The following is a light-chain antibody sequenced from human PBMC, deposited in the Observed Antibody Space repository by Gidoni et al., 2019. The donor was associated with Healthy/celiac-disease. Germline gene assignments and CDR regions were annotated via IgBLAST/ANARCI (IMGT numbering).Light chain of an antibody. J-gene: IGKJ1*01. CDR2: GAS. V-gene: IGKV3-20*01. CDR1: QSVSSSY. Sequence: EIVLTQSPGTLSLSPGERATLSCRASQSVSSSYLAWYQPKPGQAPRLLIYGASSRATGSPDRFSGIGSGTDFTLTISRLEPEDFAVYYCQQYGSSSWTFGQGTKVEIK. CDR3: QQYGSSSWT.